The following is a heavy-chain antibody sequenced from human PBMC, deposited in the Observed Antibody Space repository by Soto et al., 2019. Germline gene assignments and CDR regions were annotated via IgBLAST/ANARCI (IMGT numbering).Heavy chain of an antibody. J-gene: IGHJ2*01. D-gene: IGHD4-17*01. V-gene: IGHV1-69*13. Sequence: SVKVSCKASGGTFSSYAISWVRQAPGQGLEWMGGIIPIFGTANYAQKFQGRVTITADESTSTAYMELSSLRSEDTAVYYCASSRTYYSDYEWYFDLWGRGTLVTVSS. CDR1: GGTFSSYA. CDR3: ASSRTYYSDYEWYFDL. CDR2: IIPIFGTA.